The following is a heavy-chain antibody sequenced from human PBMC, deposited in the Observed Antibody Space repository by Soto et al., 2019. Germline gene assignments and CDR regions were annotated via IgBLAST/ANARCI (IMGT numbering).Heavy chain of an antibody. CDR2: IWYDGSNK. D-gene: IGHD6-19*01. Sequence: QVQLVESGGGVVQPGRSLRLSCAASGFTFSSYGMHWVRQAPGKGLEWVAVIWYDGSNKYFADSVKGRFTISRDNSKNTLHLQMSSLRAEDTAVYYCARDVLIVSVAGTVGIDYWGQGTLVTVSS. V-gene: IGHV3-33*01. J-gene: IGHJ4*02. CDR3: ARDVLIVSVAGTVGIDY. CDR1: GFTFSSYG.